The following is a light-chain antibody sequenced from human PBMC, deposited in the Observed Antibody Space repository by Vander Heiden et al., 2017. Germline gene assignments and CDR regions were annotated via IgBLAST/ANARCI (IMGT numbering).Light chain of an antibody. V-gene: IGKV3-15*01. CDR1: QSVSSN. CDR2: GAS. Sequence: ELVMTQSPAILSVSPGERATFSCRASQSVSSNLAWYQQKPGQAPRLLIYGASTRATGIPARFSGSGSGTEFTLTISSLQSEDVAVYYCQQYNNWPRTFGQGTKVEIK. J-gene: IGKJ1*01. CDR3: QQYNNWPRT.